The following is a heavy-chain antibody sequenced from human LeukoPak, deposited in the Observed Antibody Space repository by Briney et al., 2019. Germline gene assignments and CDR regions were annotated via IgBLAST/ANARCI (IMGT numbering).Heavy chain of an antibody. V-gene: IGHV3-23*01. CDR3: AKTQGYYDA. CDR2: IYGSDDKT. CDR1: GFTFSNYV. D-gene: IGHD2-15*01. Sequence: GGSLRLSCVACGFTFSNYVMSWVRPAPGKGLDLVSGIYGSDDKTVYGDAVKGRFTISRDNSKNTLYLQMNSQRADDTAVYYCAKTQGYYDAWGQGALVTVSS. J-gene: IGHJ5*02.